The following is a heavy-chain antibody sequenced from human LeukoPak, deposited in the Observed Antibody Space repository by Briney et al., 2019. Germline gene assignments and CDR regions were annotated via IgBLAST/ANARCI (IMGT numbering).Heavy chain of an antibody. V-gene: IGHV3-48*03. Sequence: PGGSLRLSCAASGFTFSSYEMNWVRQAPGKGLEWVPYISSSGSTIYYADSVKGRFTISRDNAKNSLYLQMNSLRAEDTAVYYCARDRLLLWFGELSNYYYYGMDVWGKGTTVTVSS. CDR1: GFTFSSYE. CDR3: ARDRLLLWFGELSNYYYYGMDV. D-gene: IGHD3-10*01. CDR2: ISSSGSTI. J-gene: IGHJ6*04.